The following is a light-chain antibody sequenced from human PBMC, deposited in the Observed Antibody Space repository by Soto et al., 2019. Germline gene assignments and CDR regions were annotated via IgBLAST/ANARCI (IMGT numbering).Light chain of an antibody. J-gene: IGKJ2*01. Sequence: SVLTQSPGTLSLSPGERATLSCRASQSVSSSYLAWYQQKPGQAPRLLIYGASSRATGIPDRFSGSGSGTDFTLTISRLEPEDFAVYYCQQYGSSPPYTFGQWTKLESK. V-gene: IGKV3-20*01. CDR3: QQYGSSPPYT. CDR1: QSVSSSY. CDR2: GAS.